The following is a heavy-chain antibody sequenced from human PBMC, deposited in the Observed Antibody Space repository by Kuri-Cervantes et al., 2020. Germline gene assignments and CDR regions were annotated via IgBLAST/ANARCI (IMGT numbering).Heavy chain of an antibody. V-gene: IGHV4-34*01. J-gene: IGHJ3*02. Sequence: SETLSLTCAVYGGSFSGYYWSWIRQPPGKGLDWIGKINHSGSTNYNPSLKSRVTISVDTSKRQFSLKLSSVTAADTAVYYCARDLITMIVVVGSPWAFDIWGQGTMVTVSS. CDR2: INHSGST. CDR3: ARDLITMIVVVGSPWAFDI. CDR1: GGSFSGYY. D-gene: IGHD3-22*01.